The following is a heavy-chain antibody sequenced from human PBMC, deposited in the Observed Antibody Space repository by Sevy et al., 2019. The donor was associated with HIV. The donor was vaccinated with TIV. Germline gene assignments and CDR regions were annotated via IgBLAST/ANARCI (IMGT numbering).Heavy chain of an antibody. Sequence: ASVKVSCKASGYTFSNYGTSWVRQAPGQGLEWMGWISPFNNKTNYAQKFQGRVSLTSDTSATTAYMEVTSLRSDDTAVYYCARDRVHDWGEGWFDPWGQGTLVTVSS. CDR3: ARDRVHDWGEGWFDP. CDR1: GYTFSNYG. J-gene: IGHJ5*02. D-gene: IGHD2-21*01. CDR2: ISPFNNKT. V-gene: IGHV1-18*01.